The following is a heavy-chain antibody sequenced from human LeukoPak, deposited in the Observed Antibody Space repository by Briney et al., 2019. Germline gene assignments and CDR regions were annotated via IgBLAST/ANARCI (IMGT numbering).Heavy chain of an antibody. V-gene: IGHV3-53*01. CDR3: ARRRGFGDPGGMDV. CDR2: IYSAGST. Sequence: GGSLRLSCAASGLTVSSNYMSWVRQAPGKGLEGVSVIYSAGSTKYADSVKGRFTISRDNSRNTLYLQMNSLRAEDTAVYYCARRRGFGDPGGMDVWGQGTTVTVSS. J-gene: IGHJ6*02. CDR1: GLTVSSNY. D-gene: IGHD3-10*01.